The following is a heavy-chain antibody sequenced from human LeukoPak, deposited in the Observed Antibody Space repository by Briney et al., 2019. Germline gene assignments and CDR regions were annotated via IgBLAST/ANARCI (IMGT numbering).Heavy chain of an antibody. Sequence: PSETLSLTCTVSGGSISSGGYYWSWIRQPPGKGLEWIGYIYHSGSTYYNPSLKSRVTISVDRSKNQFSLKLSSVTAADTAVYYCARGQDTAMVTAFDYWGQGTLVTVSS. J-gene: IGHJ4*02. CDR1: GGSISSGGYY. CDR2: IYHSGST. CDR3: ARGQDTAMVTAFDY. D-gene: IGHD5-18*01. V-gene: IGHV4-30-2*01.